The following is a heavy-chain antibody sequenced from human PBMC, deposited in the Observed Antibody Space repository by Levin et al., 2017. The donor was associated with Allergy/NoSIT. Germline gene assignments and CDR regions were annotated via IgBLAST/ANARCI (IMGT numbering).Heavy chain of an antibody. J-gene: IGHJ6*03. CDR2: IYVTGST. CDR1: GDSISRGFYY. CDR3: ARDLEGFSGYKPSCYMDV. V-gene: IGHV4-61*02. D-gene: IGHD5-12*01. Sequence: SQTLSLTCSVSGDSISRGFYYWSWIRQPAGEGLEWIGRIYVTGSTTYSPSLKSRVTISLDRSKDQVSFKINSVTAADTAVYYCARDLEGFSGYKPSCYMDVRGKGTTVTVSS.